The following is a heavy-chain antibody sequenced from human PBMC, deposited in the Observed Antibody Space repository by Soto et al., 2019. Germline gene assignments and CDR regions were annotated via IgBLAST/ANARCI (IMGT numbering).Heavy chain of an antibody. D-gene: IGHD3-22*01. J-gene: IGHJ5*02. CDR3: ARDSHYYDSSGYYGWFDP. CDR1: GYTFTSYG. V-gene: IGHV1-18*01. CDR2: ISAYNGNT. Sequence: VSVKVSCKASGYTFTSYGISWVRQAPGQGLEWMGWISAYNGNTNYAQKLQGRVTMTTDTSTSTAYMELRSLRSDDTAVYYCARDSHYYDSSGYYGWFDPWGQGTLVTVSS.